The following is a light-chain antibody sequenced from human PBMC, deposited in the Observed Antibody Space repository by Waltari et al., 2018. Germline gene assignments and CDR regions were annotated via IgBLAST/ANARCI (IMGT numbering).Light chain of an antibody. Sequence: QSALTQPASVSGSPGQSITISCTGTSNDIGNYDLVSWYQQRPGEAPKLLMYGATKRPSVVSNRFSGSKSGKTASLTISGLQTEDEADYYCFSFVAANSFVFGPGTKVTVL. V-gene: IGLV2-23*01. CDR3: FSFVAANSFV. J-gene: IGLJ1*01. CDR1: SNDIGNYDL. CDR2: GAT.